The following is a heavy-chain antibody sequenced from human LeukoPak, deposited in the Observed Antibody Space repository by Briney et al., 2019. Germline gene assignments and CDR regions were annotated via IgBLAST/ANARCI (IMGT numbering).Heavy chain of an antibody. J-gene: IGHJ4*02. Sequence: GASVKVSCKASGYTFTDYYMHWVRQAPGQGLEWMGWIIPNSGNTGYTQKFQGRVTMTRNTSITTAYMELSSLRSEDTAVYYCARTLRRHCSGGSCYSPHLDYWGQGTLVTVSS. D-gene: IGHD2-15*01. CDR1: GYTFTDYY. V-gene: IGHV1-8*02. CDR2: IIPNSGNT. CDR3: ARTLRRHCSGGSCYSPHLDY.